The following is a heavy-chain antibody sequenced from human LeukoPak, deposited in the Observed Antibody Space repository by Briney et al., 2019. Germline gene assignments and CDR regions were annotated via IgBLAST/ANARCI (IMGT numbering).Heavy chain of an antibody. CDR3: ARDRTDYGSFDI. D-gene: IGHD4-17*01. V-gene: IGHV3-11*06. Sequence: PGGSLRLSCAASVFTFSDYYMNWIRQAPWKGLEWVSYLSHTSSYTNYADSVKGRFTISRDNAKNSLYLQMNSLRAEDTALYYCARDRTDYGSFDIWGQGTMVTVSS. CDR1: VFTFSDYY. J-gene: IGHJ3*02. CDR2: LSHTSSYT.